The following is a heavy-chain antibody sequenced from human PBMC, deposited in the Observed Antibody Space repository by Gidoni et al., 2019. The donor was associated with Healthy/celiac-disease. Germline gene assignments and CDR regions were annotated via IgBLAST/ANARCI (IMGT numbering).Heavy chain of an antibody. V-gene: IGHV3-48*02. CDR2: ISSSSSTI. CDR3: ARVSPVTTGDAFDY. Sequence: EVQLVESGGGLVQPGGSLRLSCAASGFTFSSYSMNWCRQAPGKGLEWVSYISSSSSTIYYADSVKGRFTISRDNAKNSLYLQMNSLRDEDTAVYYCARVSPVTTGDAFDYWGQGTLVTVSS. CDR1: GFTFSSYS. J-gene: IGHJ4*02. D-gene: IGHD4-4*01.